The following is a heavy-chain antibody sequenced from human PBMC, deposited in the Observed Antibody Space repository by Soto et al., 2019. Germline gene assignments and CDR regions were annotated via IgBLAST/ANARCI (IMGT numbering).Heavy chain of an antibody. V-gene: IGHV2-5*02. CDR3: AHRVLRAVFGLVTTTAIYFDF. Sequence: QITLNESGPPVVKPTETLTLTCTFSGFSLTTSGVGVGWVRQSPGKAPEWLAFIYWDDDKRYSTSLKSRLTITKNTSKNQVVLTMAKVDPADTATYYCAHRVLRAVFGLVTTTAIYFDFWGQGTPVVVSS. CDR2: IYWDDDK. J-gene: IGHJ4*02. CDR1: GFSLTTSGVG. D-gene: IGHD3-3*01.